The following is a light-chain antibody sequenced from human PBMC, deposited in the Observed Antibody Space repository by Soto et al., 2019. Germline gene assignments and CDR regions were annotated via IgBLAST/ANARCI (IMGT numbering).Light chain of an antibody. J-gene: IGLJ1*01. CDR2: RNN. CDR3: AAWDDSLSGYV. CDR1: GSNIGSNY. Sequence: QSVLTQPPSASGTPGQRVTISCPGSGSNIGSNYVYWYQQLPGTAPKLLIYRNNQRPSGVPDRFSGSKSGTSASLAISGLRSEDESDYYCAAWDDSLSGYVFGTGTKVTVL. V-gene: IGLV1-47*01.